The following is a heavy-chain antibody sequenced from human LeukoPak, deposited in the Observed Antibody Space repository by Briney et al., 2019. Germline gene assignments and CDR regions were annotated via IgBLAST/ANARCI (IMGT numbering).Heavy chain of an antibody. CDR3: ARTSWLQSSYYFDY. J-gene: IGHJ4*02. Sequence: TSETLSLTCTVSGGSISSYYWSWIRQPPGKGLEWIGYIYYSGSTNYNPSLKSRVTISVDTSKNQFSLKLSSATAADTAVYYCARTSWLQSSYYFDYWGQGTLVTVSS. D-gene: IGHD5-24*01. CDR2: IYYSGST. V-gene: IGHV4-59*08. CDR1: GGSISSYY.